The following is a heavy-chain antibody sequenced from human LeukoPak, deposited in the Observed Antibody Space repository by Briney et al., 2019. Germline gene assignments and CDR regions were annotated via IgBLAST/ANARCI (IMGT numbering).Heavy chain of an antibody. J-gene: IGHJ3*02. CDR1: DGSINSYY. D-gene: IGHD2-15*01. Sequence: SETLSLTCSVSDGSINSYYWNWIRRPPGKGLEWIGYIYYNGNTNYSPSLKSRVTMSVDTSKNLFSLKVSSVTAADTAVYYCARDLVAGDGFLDAFDIWGQGTMVTVSS. CDR3: ARDLVAGDGFLDAFDI. V-gene: IGHV4-59*01. CDR2: IYYNGNT.